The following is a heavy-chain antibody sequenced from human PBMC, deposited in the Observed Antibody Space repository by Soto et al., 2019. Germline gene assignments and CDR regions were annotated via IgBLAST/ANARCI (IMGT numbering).Heavy chain of an antibody. Sequence: PSETLSLTCAVSGGSITNTDWWTWVRQPPGMGLEWVGDISLSGNTNYNPSLEGRAAISLDKSRNQFSLILNSVTAADTAVYYCASRGSSGRFWGQGTLVTVSS. J-gene: IGHJ4*02. V-gene: IGHV4-4*02. CDR3: ASRGSSGRF. CDR1: GGSITNTDW. CDR2: ISLSGNT. D-gene: IGHD3-22*01.